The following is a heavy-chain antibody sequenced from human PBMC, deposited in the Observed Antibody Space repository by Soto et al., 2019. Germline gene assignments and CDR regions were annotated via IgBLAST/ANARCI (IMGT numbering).Heavy chain of an antibody. CDR2: IYYSGST. CDR1: GGSISSGGYY. D-gene: IGHD4-4*01. J-gene: IGHJ4*02. Sequence: QVQLQESGPGLVKPSQTLSLTCTVSGGSISSGGYYWSWIRQHPGKGLEWIGYIYYSGSTYYNPALKSRVXXSXDTSKNQFSLKLSSVTAADTAVYYCARAYTVTQYYFDYWGQGTLVTVSS. V-gene: IGHV4-31*03. CDR3: ARAYTVTQYYFDY.